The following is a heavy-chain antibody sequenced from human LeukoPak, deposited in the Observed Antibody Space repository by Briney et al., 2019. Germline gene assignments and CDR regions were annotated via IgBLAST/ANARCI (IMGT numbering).Heavy chain of an antibody. CDR1: GFHFRRYG. CDR2: ISYDGSNK. CDR3: AREIKYYFDY. Sequence: GALKLSCAASGFHFRRYGMEWVRQGPGKGVEWVAVISYDGSNKYYADSVKGRFTISRDNSKNTLYLQMNSLRAEDTAVYYCAREIKYYFDYWGQGTLVTVSS. V-gene: IGHV3-30-3*01. J-gene: IGHJ4*02.